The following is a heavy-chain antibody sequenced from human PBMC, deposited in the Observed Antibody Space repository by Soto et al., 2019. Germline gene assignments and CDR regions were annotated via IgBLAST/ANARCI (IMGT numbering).Heavy chain of an antibody. CDR3: ARHSPGRTPANY. CDR1: GGSISSSSYY. J-gene: IGHJ4*02. D-gene: IGHD6-25*01. V-gene: IGHV4-39*01. CDR2: IDYSGST. Sequence: QLQLQESGPGLVKPSETLSLTCTVSGGSISSSSYYWGWIRQPPGKGLEWIGSIDYSGSTYYNPSLKSRVTISVDTSKNQFSLKLSSVTAADTAVYYCARHSPGRTPANYWGQGTLVTVSS.